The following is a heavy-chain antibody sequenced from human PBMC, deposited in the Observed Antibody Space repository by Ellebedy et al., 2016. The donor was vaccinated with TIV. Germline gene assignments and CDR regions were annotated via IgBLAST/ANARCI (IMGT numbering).Heavy chain of an antibody. CDR2: ISNSGSTI. Sequence: GGSLRLSCAASGFIFSDYYMIWIRQAPGKGLEWVSYISNSGSTIYYADSVKGRFTISRDNAKNSLSLLMNSPRAEDTAVYYCARDARFIDQQHNWFDPWGQGTLVTVSS. J-gene: IGHJ5*02. CDR3: ARDARFIDQQHNWFDP. V-gene: IGHV3-11*01. CDR1: GFIFSDYY. D-gene: IGHD2-2*01.